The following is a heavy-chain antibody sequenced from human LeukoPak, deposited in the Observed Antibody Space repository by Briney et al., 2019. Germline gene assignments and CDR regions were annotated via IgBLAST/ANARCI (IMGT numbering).Heavy chain of an antibody. Sequence: QSGGSLRLSCAASGFTFSSYAMSWVRQAPGKGLEWVSGISGSGGSPYYADSVKGRFTISRDNSKNTVSLQMNSLRAEDTAVYYCANPKLVVPAAPMVWGQGTLVTVSS. CDR1: GFTFSSYA. CDR2: ISGSGGSP. CDR3: ANPKLVVPAAPMV. J-gene: IGHJ4*02. D-gene: IGHD2-2*01. V-gene: IGHV3-23*01.